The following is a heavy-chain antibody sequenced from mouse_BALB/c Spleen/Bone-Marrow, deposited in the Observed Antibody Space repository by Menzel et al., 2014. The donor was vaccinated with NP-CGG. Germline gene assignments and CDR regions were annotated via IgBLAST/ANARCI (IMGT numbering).Heavy chain of an antibody. CDR2: IYPGDGDT. D-gene: IGHD1-1*01. V-gene: IGHV1-82*01. CDR3: ARTYYPYFDY. CDR1: GYAFSSSW. Sequence: QVHVKQSGPELVKPGASVKISRKASGYAFSSSWMNWVKQRPGQGLEWIGRIYPGDGDTNYNGKFKGKATLTADKSSSTAYMQLSSLTSVDSAVYFCARTYYPYFDYWGQGTTLTVSS. J-gene: IGHJ2*01.